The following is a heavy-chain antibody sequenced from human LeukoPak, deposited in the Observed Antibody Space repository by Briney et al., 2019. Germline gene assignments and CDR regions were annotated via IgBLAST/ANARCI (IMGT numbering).Heavy chain of an antibody. D-gene: IGHD3-3*01. Sequence: QAGGSLRLSCAASGFTVSSNYMSWVCQAPGKGLEWVSVIYSGGSTYYADSVKGRFTISRDISKNTLYLQMNSLRAEDTAVYYCARAGLLRFLEWLSPPSYYYGMDVWGQGTTVTVSS. CDR1: GFTVSSNY. J-gene: IGHJ6*02. CDR3: ARAGLLRFLEWLSPPSYYYGMDV. CDR2: IYSGGST. V-gene: IGHV3-53*01.